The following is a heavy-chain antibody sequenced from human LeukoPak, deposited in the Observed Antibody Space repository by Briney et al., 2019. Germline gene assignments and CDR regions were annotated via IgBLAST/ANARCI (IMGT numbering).Heavy chain of an antibody. Sequence: GGSLRLSCAASGLTFSSYWMSWVRQAPGKGLEWVANIKQDGSEKYYVDSVKGRFTISRDNAKNSLYLQMNSLRAEDTAVYYCARDGVLRYFDWLLSHRSGFDYWGQGTLVTVSS. J-gene: IGHJ4*02. CDR2: IKQDGSEK. V-gene: IGHV3-7*01. CDR3: ARDGVLRYFDWLLSHRSGFDY. CDR1: GLTFSSYW. D-gene: IGHD3-9*01.